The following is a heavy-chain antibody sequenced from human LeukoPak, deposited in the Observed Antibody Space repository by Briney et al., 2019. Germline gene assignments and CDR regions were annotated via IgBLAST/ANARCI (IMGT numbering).Heavy chain of an antibody. CDR3: ARHYGP. V-gene: IGHV4-34*01. D-gene: IGHD3-16*01. CDR1: GGSFSGYY. CDR2: INHSGGT. J-gene: IGHJ5*02. Sequence: SENLSLTCAVYGGSFSGYYWSWIRQPPGKGLEWIGEINHSGGTNYNPSLKSRVTISVDTSKDQFSLKLNSVTAADTAVYYCARHYGPWGQGTLVTVSS.